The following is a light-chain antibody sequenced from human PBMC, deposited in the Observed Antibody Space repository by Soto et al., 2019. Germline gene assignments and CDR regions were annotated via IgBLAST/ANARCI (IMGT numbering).Light chain of an antibody. CDR3: QSYDSSLSRSL. J-gene: IGLJ1*01. CDR2: GNS. Sequence: QSVLTQPPSVSGAPGQRVTISCTGSSSNIGAGYDVHWYQQLPGTAPKLLIYGNSNRPSGVPDRFSGSKSGTSASLAITGLQAEDEADYYCQSYDSSLSRSLFGTGTKLTVL. CDR1: SSNIGAGYD. V-gene: IGLV1-40*01.